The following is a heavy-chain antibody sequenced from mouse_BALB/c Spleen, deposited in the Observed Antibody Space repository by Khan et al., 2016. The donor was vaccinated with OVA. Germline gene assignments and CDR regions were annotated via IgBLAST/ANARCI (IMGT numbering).Heavy chain of an antibody. Sequence: VQLQQSGAELAKPGASVKMSCKASGYTFTSYWMHWVKQRPGQGLEWIGYINPSTGYTEYNQKFKDKATLTADKSSSTAYMQLSSLTSEDSAVYYCARLLRYYFDYWGRGTTLPVSS. CDR2: INPSTGYT. CDR1: GYTFTSYW. D-gene: IGHD1-1*01. V-gene: IGHV1-7*01. J-gene: IGHJ2*01. CDR3: ARLLRYYFDY.